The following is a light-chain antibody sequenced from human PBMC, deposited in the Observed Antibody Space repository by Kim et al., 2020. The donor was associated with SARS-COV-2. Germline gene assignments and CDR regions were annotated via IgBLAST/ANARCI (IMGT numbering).Light chain of an antibody. CDR3: QAWDTTTEAV. CDR2: QDD. J-gene: IGLJ2*01. Sequence: VSPGQTASISCSGDKLGDKYGCWYQQKPGQSPVLVIYQDDKRPLGIPERFSGSNSGNTATLTISGTQAMDEADYYCQAWDTTTEAVFGGGTQLTVL. CDR1: KLGDKY. V-gene: IGLV3-1*01.